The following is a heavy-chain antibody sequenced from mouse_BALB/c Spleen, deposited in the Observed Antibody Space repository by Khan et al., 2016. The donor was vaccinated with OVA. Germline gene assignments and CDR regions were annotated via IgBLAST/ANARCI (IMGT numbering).Heavy chain of an antibody. D-gene: IGHD3-3*01. J-gene: IGHJ4*01. CDR1: GYTFPEYT. CDR2: INPKNGGT. Sequence: VQLKQSGPELVKPGASVKISCKTSGYTFPEYTVHWVKQSLGKSLDWIGVINPKNGGTASNQKFKGKATLTVDKSSSTAYMEFRNLTSNDSAVYYCARDAGRYWGQGTSVTVAS. CDR3: ARDAGRY. V-gene: IGHV1-18*01.